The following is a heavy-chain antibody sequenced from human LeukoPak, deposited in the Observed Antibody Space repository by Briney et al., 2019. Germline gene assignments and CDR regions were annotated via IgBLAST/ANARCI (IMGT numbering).Heavy chain of an antibody. Sequence: GGSLRLSCAASGFTFSSYSMNWVRQAPGKGLEWVSYISSSGSTIYYADSVKGRFTISRDNAKNSLYLQMNSLRAEDTAVYYCARESVEMAIDYWGQGTLVTVSS. D-gene: IGHD5-12*01. CDR1: GFTFSSYS. CDR3: ARESVEMAIDY. J-gene: IGHJ4*02. V-gene: IGHV3-48*04. CDR2: ISSSGSTI.